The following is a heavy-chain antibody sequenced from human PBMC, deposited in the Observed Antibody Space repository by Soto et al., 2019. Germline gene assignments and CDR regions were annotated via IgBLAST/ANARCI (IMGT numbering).Heavy chain of an antibody. CDR1: GFTFSSYA. Sequence: GGSLRLSCAASGFTFSSYAMSWVRQAPGKGLEWVSAISGSGGSTYYADSVKGRFTISRDNSKNTLYLQMNSLRAEDTAVYYCAKGTDFWSGYYYFDYWGQVTLVTASS. V-gene: IGHV3-23*01. J-gene: IGHJ4*02. D-gene: IGHD3-3*01. CDR2: ISGSGGST. CDR3: AKGTDFWSGYYYFDY.